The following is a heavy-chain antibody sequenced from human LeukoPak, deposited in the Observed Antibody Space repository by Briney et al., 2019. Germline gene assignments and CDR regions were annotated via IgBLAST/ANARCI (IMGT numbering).Heavy chain of an antibody. J-gene: IGHJ3*02. CDR3: ARGARDDSSGYYTGYAFDI. V-gene: IGHV4-61*02. CDR1: GGSISSGSYY. D-gene: IGHD3-22*01. CDR2: IYTSGST. Sequence: SETLSLTCNVSGGSISSGSYYWSWIRQPAGKGLEWIGRIYTSGSTNYNPSLKSRVTISVDTSKNQFSLKLSSVTAADTAVYYCARGARDDSSGYYTGYAFDIWGQGTMVTVSS.